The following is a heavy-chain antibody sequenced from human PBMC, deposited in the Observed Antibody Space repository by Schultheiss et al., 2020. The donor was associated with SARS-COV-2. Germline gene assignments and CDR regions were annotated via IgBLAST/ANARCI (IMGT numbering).Heavy chain of an antibody. CDR1: SGSISMNNW. CDR3: ARGTRIAAAGTLDY. D-gene: IGHD6-13*01. Sequence: SETLSLTCAVFSGSISMNNWWSWVRQPPGKGLEWIGYIYYSGSTNYNPSLKSRVTISVDTSKNQFSLKLSSVTAADTAVYYCARGTRIAAAGTLDYWGQGTLVTVSS. V-gene: IGHV4-4*02. CDR2: IYYSGST. J-gene: IGHJ4*02.